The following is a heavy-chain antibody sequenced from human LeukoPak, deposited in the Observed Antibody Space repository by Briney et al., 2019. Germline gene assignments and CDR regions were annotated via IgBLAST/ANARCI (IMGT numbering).Heavy chain of an antibody. CDR2: MFPDGRT. Sequence: GGSLRLSCAVSGFSVNDNYMSWVRQAPGKGLQWVSVMFPDGRTYYADSVKGRFTISRDLARNTLLLQMHSLRADDTAVHYCARTNPVYGDYDYWGQGTLVTVSS. CDR1: GFSVNDNY. J-gene: IGHJ4*02. CDR3: ARTNPVYGDYDY. D-gene: IGHD4-17*01. V-gene: IGHV3-53*01.